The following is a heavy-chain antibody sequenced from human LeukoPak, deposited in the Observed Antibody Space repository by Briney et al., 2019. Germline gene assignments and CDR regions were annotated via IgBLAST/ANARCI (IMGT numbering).Heavy chain of an antibody. CDR1: GFTFSSYA. D-gene: IGHD2-21*02. CDR2: ISGSDGNT. Sequence: GGSQRLSCVASGFTFSSYAMSWVRQAPGKGLEWVSAISGSDGNTFYAASVKGRFTISRDNSKNTLYLQMNSLTVDDTAVYYCAKQVTAPGPIDYWGQGTLVTVSS. V-gene: IGHV3-23*01. CDR3: AKQVTAPGPIDY. J-gene: IGHJ4*02.